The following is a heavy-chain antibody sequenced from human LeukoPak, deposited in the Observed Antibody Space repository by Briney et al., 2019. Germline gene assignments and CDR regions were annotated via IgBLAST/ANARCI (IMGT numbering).Heavy chain of an antibody. CDR1: GFTFSSYA. CDR2: ISYDGSNK. D-gene: IGHD3-22*01. Sequence: GGSLRLSCAASGFTFSSYAMHWVRQAPGKGLEWVAVISYDGSNKYYADSVKGRLTISRDNSKNTLYLQMNSLRAEDTAVYYCARDGSSGYYYIGWFDPWGQGTLVTVSS. V-gene: IGHV3-30*01. J-gene: IGHJ5*02. CDR3: ARDGSSGYYYIGWFDP.